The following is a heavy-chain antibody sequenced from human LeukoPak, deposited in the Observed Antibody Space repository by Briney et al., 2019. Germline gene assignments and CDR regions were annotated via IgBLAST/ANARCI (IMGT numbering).Heavy chain of an antibody. CDR2: IYYSGST. J-gene: IGHJ6*03. D-gene: IGHD6-6*01. Sequence: SETLSLTCTVSGGSISISSYYWGWIRQPPGKGLEWIGSIYYSGSTYYTPSLKSRVTISVDTSKNQFSLKLSSVTAADTSVYYCAGGIAARGVTPSYYYYYMDVWGKGTTVTVSS. CDR3: AGGIAARGVTPSYYYYYMDV. CDR1: GGSISISSYY. V-gene: IGHV4-39*01.